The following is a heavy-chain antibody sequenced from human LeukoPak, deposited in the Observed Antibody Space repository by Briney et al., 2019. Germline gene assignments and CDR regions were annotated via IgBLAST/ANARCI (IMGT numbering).Heavy chain of an antibody. Sequence: PSETLSLTCTVSGGSISSYYWSWIRQPAGKGLEWIGRIYTSGSTNYNPSLKSRVTMSVDTSKNQFSLKLSSVTAADTAVYYCARVLSGYYDSSGYYRDAFDIWGQGTMVTVSS. CDR1: GGSISSYY. CDR2: IYTSGST. V-gene: IGHV4-4*07. D-gene: IGHD3-22*01. CDR3: ARVLSGYYDSSGYYRDAFDI. J-gene: IGHJ3*02.